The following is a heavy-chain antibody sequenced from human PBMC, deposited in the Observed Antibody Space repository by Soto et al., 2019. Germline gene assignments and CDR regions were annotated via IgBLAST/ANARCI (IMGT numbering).Heavy chain of an antibody. CDR1: GGSVSSGSYY. D-gene: IGHD3-22*01. CDR3: AREDYYDSSGYGGGWFDP. Sequence: QVQLQESGPGLVKPSETLSLTCTVSGGSVSSGSYYWSWIRQPPGKGLEWIGYIYYSGSTNYNPSLKSRVTISVDTSKNQFSLKLSSVTAADTAVYYCAREDYYDSSGYGGGWFDPCGQGTLVTVSS. J-gene: IGHJ5*02. CDR2: IYYSGST. V-gene: IGHV4-61*01.